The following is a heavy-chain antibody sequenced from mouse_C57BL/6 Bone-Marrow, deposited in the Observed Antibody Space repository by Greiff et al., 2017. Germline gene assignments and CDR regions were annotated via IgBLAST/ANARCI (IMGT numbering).Heavy chain of an antibody. V-gene: IGHV3-6*01. CDR3: AREGITTVSMDY. D-gene: IGHD1-1*01. CDR1: GYSITSGYY. Sequence: DVKLQESGPGLVKPSQSLSLTCSVTGYSITSGYYWNWIRQFPGNKLEWMGYISYDGSNNYNPSLKNRISITRDTSKNQFFLKLNSVTTEDTATYYCAREGITTVSMDYWCQGTSVTVSS. J-gene: IGHJ4*01. CDR2: ISYDGSN.